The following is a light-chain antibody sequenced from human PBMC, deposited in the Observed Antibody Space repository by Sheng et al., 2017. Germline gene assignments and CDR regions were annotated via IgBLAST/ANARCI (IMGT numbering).Light chain of an antibody. V-gene: IGKV3-20*01. CDR1: QSVTSNY. J-gene: IGKJ3*01. Sequence: EIVLSQSPGTLSLSPGERATLSCRASQSVTSNYLAWYQQKPGQAPRLLIYGASSRATGIPDRFSGSGSGTDFTLTISSLQAEDVAVYYCQQYYTTPFTFG. CDR2: GAS. CDR3: QQYYTTPFT.